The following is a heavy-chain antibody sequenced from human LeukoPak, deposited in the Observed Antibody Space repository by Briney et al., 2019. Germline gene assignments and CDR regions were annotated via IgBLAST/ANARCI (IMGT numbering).Heavy chain of an antibody. CDR2: IFPIFATA. J-gene: IGHJ4*02. Sequence: GASVKGSCKASGYTFTSYGISCVRQAPGQGLEWMGRIFPIFATANYAQKFQGRVTITADESTSTAYLELSSLRSEDTAVYYCARESGSYEAYFDYWGQGTLVTVSS. V-gene: IGHV1-69*13. CDR1: GYTFTSYG. CDR3: ARESGSYEAYFDY. D-gene: IGHD1-26*01.